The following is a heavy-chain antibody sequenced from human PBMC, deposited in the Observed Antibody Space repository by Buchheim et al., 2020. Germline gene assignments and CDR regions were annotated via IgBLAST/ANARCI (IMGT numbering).Heavy chain of an antibody. Sequence: QVQLQESGPGLVKPSETLSLTCTVSGGSISSYYWSWIRQPPGKGLEWIGYIYYSGSTNYNPSLKSRVTISVDTSKNQFSLKLSSVTAADTAVYYCARDLDVRFGESALWAFDIWGQGT. CDR3: ARDLDVRFGESALWAFDI. CDR1: GGSISSYY. D-gene: IGHD3-10*01. V-gene: IGHV4-59*12. J-gene: IGHJ3*02. CDR2: IYYSGST.